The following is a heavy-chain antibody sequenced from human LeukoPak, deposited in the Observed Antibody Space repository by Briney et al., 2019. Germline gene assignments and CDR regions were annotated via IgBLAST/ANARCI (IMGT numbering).Heavy chain of an antibody. Sequence: GGSLRLSCAASGFTFSSYSMNWVRQAPGKGLEWVSSISSSSSYIYYADSVKGRFTISRDNAKNSLYLQMNSLRAEDTAVYCCARVKNFGLSYYYYMDVWGKGTTVTISS. V-gene: IGHV3-21*01. D-gene: IGHD3-10*01. J-gene: IGHJ6*03. CDR2: ISSSSSYI. CDR1: GFTFSSYS. CDR3: ARVKNFGLSYYYYMDV.